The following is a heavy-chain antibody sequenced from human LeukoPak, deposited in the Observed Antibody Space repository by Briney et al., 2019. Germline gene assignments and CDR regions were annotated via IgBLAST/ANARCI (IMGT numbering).Heavy chain of an antibody. CDR1: GFTSSSYA. V-gene: IGHV3-64D*06. CDR2: ISSNGGST. D-gene: IGHD3-22*01. CDR3: VKDSEDGITMIVVVMAGGLVD. Sequence: GSLRLSCSASGFTSSSYAMHWVRQAPGKGLEYVSAISSNGGSTYYADSVKGRFTISRDNSKNTLYLQMSSLRAEDTAVYYCVKDSEDGITMIVVVMAGGLVDWGQGTLVTVSS. J-gene: IGHJ4*02.